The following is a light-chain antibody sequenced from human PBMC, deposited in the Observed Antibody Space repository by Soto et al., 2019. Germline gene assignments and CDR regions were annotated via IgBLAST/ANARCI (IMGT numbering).Light chain of an antibody. CDR3: QQYNNWPPVT. Sequence: EIVLTQSPATLSVSPGERATLSCRASQSVNKHLAWYQHRPGQAPRLLIYDTSTRAAGIPARFSGSGSGTEFNLSISSLQSEDSAVYYCQQYNNWPPVTFGQGTHWRL. J-gene: IGKJ5*01. CDR1: QSVNKH. V-gene: IGKV3-15*01. CDR2: DTS.